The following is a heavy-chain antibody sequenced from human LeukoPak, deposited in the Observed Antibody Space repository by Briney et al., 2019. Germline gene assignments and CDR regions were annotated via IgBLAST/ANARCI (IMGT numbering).Heavy chain of an antibody. D-gene: IGHD3-22*01. CDR3: AKWEITYYYDSSGYYYDY. Sequence: GGSLRLSCAASGFTFSSYAMSWVRQAPGKGLEWVSAISGSGGSTYYADSVKGRFTISRDNSKNTLYLQMNSLRAEDTAVYYCAKWEITYYYDSSGYYYDYWGQGTLVTVSS. CDR2: ISGSGGST. J-gene: IGHJ4*02. V-gene: IGHV3-23*01. CDR1: GFTFSSYA.